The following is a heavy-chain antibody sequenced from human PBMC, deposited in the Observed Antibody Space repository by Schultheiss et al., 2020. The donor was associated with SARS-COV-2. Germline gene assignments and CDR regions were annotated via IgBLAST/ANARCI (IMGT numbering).Heavy chain of an antibody. CDR2: ISGSGGST. V-gene: IGHV3-23*01. J-gene: IGHJ4*02. D-gene: IGHD6-6*01. CDR3: AKDWGGSSPYYFDY. Sequence: GGSLRLSFAASGFTFDDYGMSWVRQAPGKGLEWVSAISGSGGSTYYADSVKGRFTISRDNSKNTLYLQMNSLRAEDTAVYYCAKDWGGSSPYYFDYWGQGTLVTVSS. CDR1: GFTFDDYG.